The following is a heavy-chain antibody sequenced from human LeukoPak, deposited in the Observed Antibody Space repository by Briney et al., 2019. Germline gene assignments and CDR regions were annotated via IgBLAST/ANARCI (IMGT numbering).Heavy chain of an antibody. J-gene: IGHJ4*02. CDR2: IHTSGST. D-gene: IGHD5-12*01. V-gene: IGHV4-4*07. CDR3: ARTEGYSGYDRFDY. Sequence: SETLSLTCTVSGGSISSYYWSWIRQPAGKGLEWIGRIHTSGSTNHNPSLKSRVTISVDTSKNQFSLKLSSVTAADTAVYYCARTEGYSGYDRFDYWGQGTLVTVSS. CDR1: GGSISSYY.